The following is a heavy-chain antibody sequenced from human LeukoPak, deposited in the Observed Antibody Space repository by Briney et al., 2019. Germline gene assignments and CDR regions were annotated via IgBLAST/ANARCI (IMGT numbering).Heavy chain of an antibody. J-gene: IGHJ4*02. CDR1: GGSISSSSYY. V-gene: IGHV4-39*07. CDR2: IYYSGST. Sequence: KPSETLSLTCTVSGGSISSSSYYWGWIRQPPGKGLEWIGSIYYSGSTYYNPSLKSRVTISVDTSKNQFSLKLSSVTAADTAVYYCAREGDLSSGPGSSFDYWGQGTLVTVSS. CDR3: AREGDLSSGPGSSFDY. D-gene: IGHD6-19*01.